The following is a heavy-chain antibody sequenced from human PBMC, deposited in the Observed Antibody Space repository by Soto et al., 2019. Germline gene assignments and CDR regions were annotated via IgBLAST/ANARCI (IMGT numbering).Heavy chain of an antibody. J-gene: IGHJ5*02. CDR2: ISAYNGNT. Sequence: ASVKVSCKASGYTFTSYGISWVRQVPGQGLEWMGWISAYNGNTNYAQKLQGRVTMTTDTSTSTAYMELRSLRSDDTAVYYCARVVEPDNWFDPWGQGTLVTVSS. V-gene: IGHV1-18*01. D-gene: IGHD1-1*01. CDR3: ARVVEPDNWFDP. CDR1: GYTFTSYG.